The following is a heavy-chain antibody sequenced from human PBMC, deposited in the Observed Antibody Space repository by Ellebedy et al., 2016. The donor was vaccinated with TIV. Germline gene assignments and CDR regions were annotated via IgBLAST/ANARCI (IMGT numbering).Heavy chain of an antibody. J-gene: IGHJ3*02. CDR2: IYSDGGT. V-gene: IGHV3-53*01. Sequence: GESLKISCAASGVNVSSNYMSWVRQAPGKGLEWVSIIYSDGGTYYADSVKGRFTLSRDISKNTLFLQMNSLRAEDTAVYYCARAKRGSYYSAFDIWGQGTMVTVSS. CDR1: GVNVSSNY. D-gene: IGHD1-26*01. CDR3: ARAKRGSYYSAFDI.